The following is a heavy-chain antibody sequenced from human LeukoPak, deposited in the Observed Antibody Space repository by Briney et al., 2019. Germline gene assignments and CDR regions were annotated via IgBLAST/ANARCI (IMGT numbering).Heavy chain of an antibody. CDR2: IWYDGSNK. J-gene: IGHJ6*03. Sequence: GGSLRLSCAASGFTFSSYGMHWVRQAPGKGLEWVAVIWYDGSNKYYADSVKGRFTISRDNSKNTLYLQMNSLRAEDTAVYYCAKDGDYGGNYMDVWGKGTTVTVSS. CDR1: GFTFSSYG. V-gene: IGHV3-33*06. D-gene: IGHD4-23*01. CDR3: AKDGDYGGNYMDV.